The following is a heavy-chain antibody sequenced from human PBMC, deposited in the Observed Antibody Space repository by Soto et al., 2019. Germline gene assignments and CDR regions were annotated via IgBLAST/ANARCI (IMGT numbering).Heavy chain of an antibody. CDR2: VYATGTT. D-gene: IGHD4-17*01. Sequence: SETLSLTCSVSGGSISKFYWSWIRKTAGKGLEWMGRVYATGTTDYNPSLRSHVAMSVDISKKTFSLRLTSVTAADTGVYYCVRDGSKTLRDWFDPWGQGKLVTVSS. CDR1: GGSISKFY. CDR3: VRDGSKTLRDWFDP. J-gene: IGHJ5*02. V-gene: IGHV4-4*07.